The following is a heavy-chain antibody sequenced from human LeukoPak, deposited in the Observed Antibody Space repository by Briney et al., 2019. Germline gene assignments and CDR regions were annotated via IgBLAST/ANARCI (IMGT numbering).Heavy chain of an antibody. J-gene: IGHJ3*02. V-gene: IGHV4-4*07. CDR2: IYTSGST. CDR3: ARDRTVGATTQDAFDI. Sequence: KPSETLSLTCTVSGASISSYDWSWIRQPAGNGLEWIARIYTSGSTNYNPALKSRVTMSVDTSKNQFSLKLSSVTAADTAVYYCARDRTVGATTQDAFDIWGQGTMVTVSS. D-gene: IGHD1-26*01. CDR1: GASISSYD.